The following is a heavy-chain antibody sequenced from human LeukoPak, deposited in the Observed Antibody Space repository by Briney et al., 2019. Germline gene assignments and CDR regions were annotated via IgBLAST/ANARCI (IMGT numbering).Heavy chain of an antibody. V-gene: IGHV1-46*01. D-gene: IGHD5-12*01. CDR1: RYTFTSYY. CDR2: INPSGGST. CDR3: ARGTRGYSGYDPSFDY. Sequence: ASVKVSCKASRYTFTSYYMHWVRQAPGQGLEWMGIINPSGGSTSYAQKFQGRVTMTRDTSTSTVYMELSSLRSEDTAVYYCARGTRGYSGYDPSFDYWGQGTLVTVSS. J-gene: IGHJ4*02.